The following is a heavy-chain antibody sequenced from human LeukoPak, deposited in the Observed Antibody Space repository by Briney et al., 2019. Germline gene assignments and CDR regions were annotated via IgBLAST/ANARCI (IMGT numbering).Heavy chain of an antibody. J-gene: IGHJ3*01. V-gene: IGHV3-21*01. CDR2: ISSSSSYI. Sequence: GGSLRLSCAASGFTFSSYSMNWVHQAPGKGLEWVSSISSSSSYIYYADSMKGRFTISRDNAKNSLYLQMNSLRAEDTAVYYCATERRYCSSTSCLSTVWGQGTMVTVSS. D-gene: IGHD2-2*01. CDR3: ATERRYCSSTSCLSTV. CDR1: GFTFSSYS.